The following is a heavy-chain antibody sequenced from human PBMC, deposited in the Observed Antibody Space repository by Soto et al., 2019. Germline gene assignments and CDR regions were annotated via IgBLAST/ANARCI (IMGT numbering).Heavy chain of an antibody. J-gene: IGHJ4*02. Sequence: EVQLLESGGGLVQPGGSLRLSCAASGFTFRSYAMSWVRQAPGKGLEWVSAVTGSGSSTYYADSVKGRFTISRDNSKNTLYLQMNSLRAEDTALYYCAKDLEMATTVFDSWGQGTLVTVSS. CDR3: AKDLEMATTVFDS. CDR2: VTGSGSST. V-gene: IGHV3-23*01. CDR1: GFTFRSYA. D-gene: IGHD5-12*01.